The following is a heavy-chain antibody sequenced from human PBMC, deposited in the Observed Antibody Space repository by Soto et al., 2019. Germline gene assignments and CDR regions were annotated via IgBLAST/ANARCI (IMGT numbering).Heavy chain of an antibody. CDR2: INHSGST. Sequence: SETLSLTCAVYGGSFSGYYWSWIRQPPGKGLEWIGEINHSGSTNYNPSLKSRVTISVDTSKNQFSLKLSSVTAADTAVYYCARRSCDFWSGYYSITIYYYYNYMLFWCKGLSVTGSS. J-gene: IGHJ6*03. CDR1: GGSFSGYY. D-gene: IGHD3-3*01. CDR3: ARRSCDFWSGYYSITIYYYYNYMLF. V-gene: IGHV4-34*01.